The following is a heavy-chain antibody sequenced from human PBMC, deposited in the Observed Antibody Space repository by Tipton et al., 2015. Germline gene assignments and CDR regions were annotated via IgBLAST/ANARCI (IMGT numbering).Heavy chain of an antibody. D-gene: IGHD3-10*01. CDR1: SDSISKYY. CDR3: ARGEIGDFDP. CDR2: IRYSGST. Sequence: TLSLTCTVSSDSISKYYWTWIRQPPGKELEWIGYIRYSGSTNYNPSLKSRVTISVDTSKNQFSLKLSSVTAAGTAVYYCARGEIGDFDPWGQGTLVPAPS. J-gene: IGHJ5*02. V-gene: IGHV4-59*01.